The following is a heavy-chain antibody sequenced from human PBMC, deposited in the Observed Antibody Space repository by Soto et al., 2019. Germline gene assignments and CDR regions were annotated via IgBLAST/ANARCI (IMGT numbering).Heavy chain of an antibody. D-gene: IGHD2-8*01. CDR2: IIPILGIA. CDR1: GGTFSSYT. Sequence: QVQLVQSGAEVKKPGSSVKVSCKASGGTFSSYTISWVRQAPGQGLEWMGRIIPILGIANYAQKFRGRVTITADKSTSTAYMALSRLRSEDTAVYYCAREWRGSLDYWGQGTLVTVSS. CDR3: AREWRGSLDY. J-gene: IGHJ4*02. V-gene: IGHV1-69*02.